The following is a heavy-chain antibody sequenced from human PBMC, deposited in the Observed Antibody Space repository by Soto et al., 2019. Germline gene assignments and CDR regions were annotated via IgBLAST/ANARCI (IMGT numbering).Heavy chain of an antibody. V-gene: IGHV3-53*01. D-gene: IGHD3-3*01. J-gene: IGHJ4*02. Sequence: GGSLRLSCAASGFSVTNTYMSRVRQAPGKGLEWVSVIYTGGTTSYADSVKGRFTISRDSSKNTLSLQMNSLRAADTAVYYCARGRFLEPGYFDYWGQGTLVTVSS. CDR3: ARGRFLEPGYFDY. CDR2: IYTGGTT. CDR1: GFSVTNTY.